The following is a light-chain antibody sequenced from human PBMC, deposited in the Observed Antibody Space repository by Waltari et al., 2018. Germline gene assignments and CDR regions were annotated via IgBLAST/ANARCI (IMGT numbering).Light chain of an antibody. V-gene: IGKV6-21*02. CDR2: YAS. Sequence: EILLTQSPDFQSVTPKEKVTITCRASQSIGNNLHWYQQKPGQSPKLLIKYASQSISGVPSRFSGSGSGTDFALTINGLEAEDAATLYCHQSNTLPHTFGQGTKLEIK. CDR3: HQSNTLPHT. J-gene: IGKJ2*01. CDR1: QSIGNN.